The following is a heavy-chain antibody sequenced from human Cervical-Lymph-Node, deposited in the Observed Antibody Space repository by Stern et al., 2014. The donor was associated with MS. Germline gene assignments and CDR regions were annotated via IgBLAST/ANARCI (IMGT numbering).Heavy chain of an antibody. CDR1: GFTFSNYG. Sequence: VQLVQSGGGVVQPGRSLRLSCAASGFTFSNYGMHWVRQAPGKGLEWLGGIWYDGNKKYCADSVKGRFTISRDNSKNTLFLQMSSLTAEDTALYYCARGNWNYEGMGYWGQGTLVTVSS. D-gene: IGHD1-7*01. J-gene: IGHJ4*02. V-gene: IGHV3-33*01. CDR3: ARGNWNYEGMGY. CDR2: IWYDGNKK.